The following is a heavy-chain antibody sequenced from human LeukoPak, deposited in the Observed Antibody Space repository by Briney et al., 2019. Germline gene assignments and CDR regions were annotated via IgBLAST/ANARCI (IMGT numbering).Heavy chain of an antibody. J-gene: IGHJ4*02. Sequence: GSLRLSCAASGFTFSSYAMSWVRQAPGKGLEWVSSISGNGGYTYHADSVKGRFTISRDNSKNTLYMQMNSLRAEDTAVYYCAKGNNGCYDSWGQGTLVTVSS. CDR1: GFTFSSYA. V-gene: IGHV3-23*01. D-gene: IGHD2-15*01. CDR2: ISGNGGYT. CDR3: AKGNNGCYDS.